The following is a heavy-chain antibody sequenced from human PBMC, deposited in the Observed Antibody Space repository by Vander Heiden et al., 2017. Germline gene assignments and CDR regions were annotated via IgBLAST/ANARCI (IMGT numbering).Heavy chain of an antibody. Sequence: EVQLVESGGGLVQPGRSLRLSCAASGFTFDDYAMHWVRQAPGKGLEWVSGISWNSGSIGYADSVKGRFTISRDNAKNSLYLQMNSLRAEDTALYYCAKGSWGYYDSSGYFDPWGQGTLVTVSS. CDR1: GFTFDDYA. V-gene: IGHV3-9*01. J-gene: IGHJ5*02. D-gene: IGHD3-22*01. CDR2: ISWNSGSI. CDR3: AKGSWGYYDSSGYFDP.